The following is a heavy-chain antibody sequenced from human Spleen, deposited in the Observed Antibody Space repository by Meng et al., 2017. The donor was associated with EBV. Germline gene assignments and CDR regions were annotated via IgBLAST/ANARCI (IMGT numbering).Heavy chain of an antibody. CDR2: INPSGGST. J-gene: IGHJ4*02. V-gene: IGHV1-46*01. CDR3: ARPGSFSDSSSYYSFDY. Sequence: QAEVVHAGAEVKKPGASVKVSCKASGYTFTGYYLHWVRQAPGQGLQWMGIINPSGGSTTYAQKYQGRVTMTRDTSTSTVYMELSSLRSEDTAVYYCARPGSFSDSSSYYSFDYWGQGTLVTVSS. CDR1: GYTFTGYY. D-gene: IGHD3-22*01.